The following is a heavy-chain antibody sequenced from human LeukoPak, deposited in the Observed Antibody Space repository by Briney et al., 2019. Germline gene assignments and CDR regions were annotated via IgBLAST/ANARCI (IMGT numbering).Heavy chain of an antibody. J-gene: IGHJ5*02. D-gene: IGHD6-25*01. Sequence: GGSLRLSCAASGFTFSSYAMHWVRQAPGKGLEWVAVISYDGSNKYYADSVKGRFTISRDNSKNTLYLQMNSLRAEDTAVYYCARENSGGWFDPWGQGTLVTVSS. CDR2: ISYDGSNK. CDR1: GFTFSSYA. CDR3: ARENSGGWFDP. V-gene: IGHV3-30-3*01.